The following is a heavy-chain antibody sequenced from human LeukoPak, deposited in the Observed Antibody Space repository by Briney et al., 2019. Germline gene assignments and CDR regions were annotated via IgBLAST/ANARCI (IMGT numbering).Heavy chain of an antibody. CDR2: IYWDVDK. V-gene: IGHV2-5*02. Sequence: SGPTLVNPTQTLTLTCSFSGFSLTTRPLGVGWIRQPPGKALEWLAVIYWDVDKRYNPSLRTRLTVITATSKNQVVLIMTNMDPVDTATYYCAHRRSGYDWNHGDFDYWGQGTLVTVSS. D-gene: IGHD3-22*01. CDR3: AHRRSGYDWNHGDFDY. CDR1: GFSLTTRPLG. J-gene: IGHJ4*02.